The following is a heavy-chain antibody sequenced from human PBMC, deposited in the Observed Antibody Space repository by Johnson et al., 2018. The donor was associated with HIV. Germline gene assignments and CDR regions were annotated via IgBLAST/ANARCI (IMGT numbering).Heavy chain of an antibody. CDR2: ISSDGSSK. Sequence: QVQLVESGGGVVQPGRSLRLSCAASGFTFTHYAMDWVRQAPGKGLEWVAVISSDGSSKNYADSVKGRFTISRDNSKNTLYLQMSSLRAEDTAVYYCARQSLRAFDIWGQGTMVTVSS. CDR1: GFTFTHYA. J-gene: IGHJ3*02. CDR3: ARQSLRAFDI. V-gene: IGHV3-30*03.